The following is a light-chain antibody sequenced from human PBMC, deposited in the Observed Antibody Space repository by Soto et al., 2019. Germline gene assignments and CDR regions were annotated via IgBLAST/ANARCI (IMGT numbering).Light chain of an antibody. CDR1: HDISTF. Sequence: DIQLTQSPSLLSASIGDRVTITCRASHDISTFLAWYQQKPGKAPKLLIYEASTLQSGVASRFSGSGSGTEFTLTIRGLVPEDFAAYHCQQLYTFPFTFGQGTRL. V-gene: IGKV1-9*01. CDR3: QQLYTFPFT. CDR2: EAS. J-gene: IGKJ5*01.